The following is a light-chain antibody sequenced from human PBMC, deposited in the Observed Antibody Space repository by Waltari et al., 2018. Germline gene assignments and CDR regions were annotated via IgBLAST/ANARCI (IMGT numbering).Light chain of an antibody. Sequence: DIQMTQSPSSLYASVGDRVTLTCRASQSINSYINWYQQKPGKAPKLLNYAASSLQGGVPSRFSGSGSGTDFTLTINSLQPEDFATYYCQQSSSTPPFTFGPGTKVDIK. J-gene: IGKJ3*01. CDR3: QQSSSTPPFT. V-gene: IGKV1-39*01. CDR1: QSINSY. CDR2: AAS.